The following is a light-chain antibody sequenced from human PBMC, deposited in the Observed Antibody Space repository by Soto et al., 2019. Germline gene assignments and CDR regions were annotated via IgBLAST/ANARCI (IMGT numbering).Light chain of an antibody. V-gene: IGLV2-8*01. J-gene: IGLJ2*01. CDR3: NSYAGINNLI. CDR1: SCDIGGYNS. CDR2: EVY. Sequence: QSALTQPPSESGSPGQSVTISCTGTSCDIGGYNSVSWYQQHPGKAPKLIIFEVYKRPSGVPDRFSGSKSANTATLAVSGLQADDEAIYYCNSYAGINNLIFGGGTQLTVL.